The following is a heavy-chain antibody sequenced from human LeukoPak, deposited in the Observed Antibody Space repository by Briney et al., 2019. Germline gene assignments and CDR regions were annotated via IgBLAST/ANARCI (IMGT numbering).Heavy chain of an antibody. J-gene: IGHJ3*02. CDR3: ARDLTKYSNSAGAFDI. Sequence: SETLSLTCTVSGGSISSYYWSWIRQPAGKGLEWIGRIYTSGSTNYNPSLKSRVTMSVDTSKNQFSLKLSSVTAADTAVYYCARDLTKYSNSAGAFDIWGQGTMVTVSS. CDR1: GGSISSYY. V-gene: IGHV4-4*07. D-gene: IGHD4-11*01. CDR2: IYTSGST.